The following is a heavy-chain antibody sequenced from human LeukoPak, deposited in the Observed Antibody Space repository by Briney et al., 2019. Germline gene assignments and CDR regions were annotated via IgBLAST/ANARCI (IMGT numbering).Heavy chain of an antibody. CDR1: GFMFGNHG. V-gene: IGHV3-48*04. CDR3: ARVSPMTDGAFDL. Sequence: GGSLRLSCEGSGFMFGNHGLIWVRQAPGKGLYWLSFSGPSGGTRLYADSVKGRFTISRDNAENSVFLQMNSLRVEDTAVYYCARVSPMTDGAFDLXGQG. D-gene: IGHD2-21*02. CDR2: SGPSGGTR. J-gene: IGHJ3*01.